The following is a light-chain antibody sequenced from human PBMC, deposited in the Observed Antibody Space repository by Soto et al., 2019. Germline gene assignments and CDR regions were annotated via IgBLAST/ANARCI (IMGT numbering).Light chain of an antibody. CDR1: QSVSSY. V-gene: IGKV3-11*01. CDR3: QHRSEWPFS. J-gene: IGKJ5*01. CDR2: DAS. Sequence: EIVLTQSPATLSLSPGERATLSCRASQSVSSYLAWYQQKPGQAPRLLISDASNRATGIPARFSGSGSGTDFILTISTLEPEDFAVYYCQHRSEWPFSFGQGTRLETK.